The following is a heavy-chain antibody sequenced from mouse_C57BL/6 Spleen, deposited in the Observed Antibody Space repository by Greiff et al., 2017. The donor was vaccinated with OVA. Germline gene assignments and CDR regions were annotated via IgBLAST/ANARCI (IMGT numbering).Heavy chain of an antibody. CDR3: ARSYYYGSTYWYFDV. Sequence: VQLVESGPGLVAPSQSLSITCTVSGFSLTSYAISWVRQPPGKGLEWLGVIWTGGGTNYNSALKSRLSISKDNSKSQVFLKMNSLQTDDTARYYCARSYYYGSTYWYFDVWGTGTTVTVSS. J-gene: IGHJ1*03. CDR2: IWTGGGT. CDR1: GFSLTSYA. D-gene: IGHD1-1*01. V-gene: IGHV2-9-1*01.